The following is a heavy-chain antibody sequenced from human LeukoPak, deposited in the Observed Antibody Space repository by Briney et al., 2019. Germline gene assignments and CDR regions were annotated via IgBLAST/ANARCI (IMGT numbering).Heavy chain of an antibody. CDR3: AREVLSSWSKGVSWFDP. CDR2: IKQDGSEK. CDR1: GFTFSSYW. Sequence: GGSLRLSCAASGFTFSSYWMSWVRQAPGKGLEWVANIKQDGSEKYYVDSVKGRFTISRDNAKNSLYLQMNSLRAEDTAVYYCAREVLSSWSKGVSWFDPWGQGTLVTVSS. D-gene: IGHD6-13*01. J-gene: IGHJ5*02. V-gene: IGHV3-7*03.